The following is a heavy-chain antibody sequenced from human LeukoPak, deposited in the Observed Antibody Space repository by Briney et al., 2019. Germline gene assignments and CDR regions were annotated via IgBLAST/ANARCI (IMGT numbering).Heavy chain of an antibody. D-gene: IGHD3-3*01. CDR2: IYYSGST. CDR3: ARVGSRYDFWSGYYSGFDY. V-gene: IGHV4-59*01. Sequence: PSETLSFTCTVSGGSISSYYWSWIRQPPGKGLEWIGYIYYSGSTNYNPSLKSRVTISVDTSKNQFSLKLSSVTAADTAVYYCARVGSRYDFWSGYYSGFDYWGQGTLVTVSS. CDR1: GGSISSYY. J-gene: IGHJ4*02.